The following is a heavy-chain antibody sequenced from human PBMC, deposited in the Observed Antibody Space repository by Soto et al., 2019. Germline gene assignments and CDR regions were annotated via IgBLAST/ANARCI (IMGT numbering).Heavy chain of an antibody. V-gene: IGHV3-7*01. CDR1: GFTFSNYW. D-gene: IGHD2-2*02. CDR3: ARDRGPNTPDY. J-gene: IGHJ4*02. CDR2: MNQDGSQI. Sequence: EVQVVESGGGLVQPGGSLRLSCAVSGFTFSNYWMTWVRQAPGKGLEWVAYMNQDGSQIYYVDSLRGRFTISRDNAKNSLYLQMXXXXXDDTAVYYCARDRGPNTPDYWGQGTLVTVSS.